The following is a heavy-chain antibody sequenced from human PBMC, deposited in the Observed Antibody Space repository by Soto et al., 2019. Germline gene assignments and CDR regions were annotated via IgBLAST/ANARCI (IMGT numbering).Heavy chain of an antibody. D-gene: IGHD3-3*01. Sequence: PSETLSLTCTFSGGSISSYYWSWIRQPPGKGLEWIGYIYYSGSTNYNPSLKSRVTISVDTSKNQFSLKLSSVTAADTAVYYCARHPNYFCSEGPPYNWFYPRSQRTLVTVSS. CDR2: IYYSGST. CDR1: GGSISSYY. CDR3: ARHPNYFCSEGPPYNWFYP. J-gene: IGHJ5*02. V-gene: IGHV4-59*08.